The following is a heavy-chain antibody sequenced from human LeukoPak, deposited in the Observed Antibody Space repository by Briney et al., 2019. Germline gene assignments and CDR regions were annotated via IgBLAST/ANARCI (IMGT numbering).Heavy chain of an antibody. D-gene: IGHD1-7*01. CDR1: GGSFNDYF. CDR3: ARGHLRTGTREFDY. CDR2: INHSGST. V-gene: IGHV4-34*01. J-gene: IGHJ4*02. Sequence: SETLSLTCAVYGGSFNDYFWSWIRQPPGKGLEWIGEINHSGSTKYTASLKSRVAISVDTSKNQLSLKLNSVTAADTAVYFCARGHLRTGTREFDYWGQGTLVTASS.